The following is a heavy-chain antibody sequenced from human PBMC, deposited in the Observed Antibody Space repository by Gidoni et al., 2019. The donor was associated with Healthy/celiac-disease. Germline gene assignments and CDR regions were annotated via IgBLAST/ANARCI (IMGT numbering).Heavy chain of an antibody. D-gene: IGHD3-10*01. J-gene: IGHJ6*02. V-gene: IGHV3-30*18. CDR3: AKERGGYYYYGMDV. CDR1: GLTFSSYG. CDR2: ISYDGSNK. Sequence: QVQLVESGGGVVEPGRSLSRSCAASGLTFSSYGMHWVRQAPGKGLEWVAVISYDGSNKYYADSVKGRFTISRDNSKNTLYLQMNSLRAADTAVYYCAKERGGYYYYGMDVWGQGTTVTVSS.